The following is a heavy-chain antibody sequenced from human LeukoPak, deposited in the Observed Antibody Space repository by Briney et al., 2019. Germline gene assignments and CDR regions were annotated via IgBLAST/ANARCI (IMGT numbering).Heavy chain of an antibody. D-gene: IGHD4-17*01. CDR1: ADSPSSHY. V-gene: IGHV4-59*11. CDR2: ISYIGSI. J-gene: IGHJ3*02. Sequence: SETLSLTCAVAADSPSSHYWTWIWHPPRGGLEWLGYISYIGSINYNPSVKGRVTISIDTAKNQFSLKLSSVTAADTAVYYCARDLVTVTKGFDIWGQGTMVSVSS. CDR3: ARDLVTVTKGFDI.